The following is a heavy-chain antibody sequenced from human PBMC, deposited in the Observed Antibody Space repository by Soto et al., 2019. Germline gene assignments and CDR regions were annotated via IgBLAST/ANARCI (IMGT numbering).Heavy chain of an antibody. CDR2: IYWDDDK. CDR3: ARPNGYNPYFDY. J-gene: IGHJ4*02. CDR1: GFSLTTSGVG. D-gene: IGHD5-12*01. Sequence: SGPTLVNPTQTLTLTCTFSGFSLTTSGVGVGWIRQPPGKALEWLALIYWDDDKRYSPSLKSRLTITKDTSKNQVVLTMTNMDPVDTATYYCARPNGYNPYFDYWGQGTLVTVSS. V-gene: IGHV2-5*02.